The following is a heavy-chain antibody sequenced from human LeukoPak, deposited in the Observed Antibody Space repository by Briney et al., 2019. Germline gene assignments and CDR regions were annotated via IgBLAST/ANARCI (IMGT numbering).Heavy chain of an antibody. CDR3: ARGTSGYSSS. Sequence: SETLSLTCTVSGGSISSYYWSWIRQPPGKGLEWIGYIYYSGSTNYNPSLESRVTISVDRSKNQFSLKLSSVTAADTAVYYCARGTSGYSSSWGQGTLVTVSS. D-gene: IGHD6-13*01. CDR1: GGSISSYY. V-gene: IGHV4-59*12. J-gene: IGHJ4*02. CDR2: IYYSGST.